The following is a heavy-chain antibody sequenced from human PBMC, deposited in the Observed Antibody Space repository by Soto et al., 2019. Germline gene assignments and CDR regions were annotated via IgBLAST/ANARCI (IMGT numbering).Heavy chain of an antibody. CDR3: ARYDFWSGYSNKYYFMDV. J-gene: IGHJ6*03. V-gene: IGHV4-59*08. CDR1: GGSISSYY. D-gene: IGHD3-3*01. Sequence: SETLSLTCTVSGGSISSYYWSWIRQPPGKGLEWIGYIYYSGSTNYNPSLKSRVTISVDTSKNQFSLKLSSVTAADTAVYYCARYDFWSGYSNKYYFMDVWGKGTTVTVSS. CDR2: IYYSGST.